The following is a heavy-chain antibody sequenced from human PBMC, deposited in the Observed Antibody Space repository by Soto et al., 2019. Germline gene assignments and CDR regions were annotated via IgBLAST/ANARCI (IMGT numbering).Heavy chain of an antibody. Sequence: ASVEVSCKASGLTLNSYYMHWVRQAPGQGLEWMGIINPSGGSTSYAQKFQGRVTMTRDTSTSTVYMELSSLRSEDTAVYYCARAGKWLVAVGDAFDIWGQGTMVTVSS. CDR2: INPSGGST. CDR3: ARAGKWLVAVGDAFDI. D-gene: IGHD6-19*01. CDR1: GLTLNSYY. J-gene: IGHJ3*02. V-gene: IGHV1-46*02.